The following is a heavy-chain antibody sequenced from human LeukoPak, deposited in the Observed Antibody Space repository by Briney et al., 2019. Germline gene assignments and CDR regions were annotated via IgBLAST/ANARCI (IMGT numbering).Heavy chain of an antibody. CDR2: IYYSGST. CDR3: AREKIGYSSGWYSDAAFDI. V-gene: IGHV4-59*01. D-gene: IGHD6-19*01. Sequence: KPSETLSLTCTVSGGSISSYYWSWIRQPPGKGLEWIGYIYYSGSTNYNPSLKSRVTISVDTSKKQFSLKLSSVTAADTAVYYCAREKIGYSSGWYSDAAFDIWGQGTMVTVSS. CDR1: GGSISSYY. J-gene: IGHJ3*02.